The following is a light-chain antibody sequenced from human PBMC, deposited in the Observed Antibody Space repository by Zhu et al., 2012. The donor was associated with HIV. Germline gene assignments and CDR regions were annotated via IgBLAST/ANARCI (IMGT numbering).Light chain of an antibody. J-gene: IGKJ4*01. Sequence: IVLTQSPATLSLSPGERATVSCRASRSVSSFVAWYQQKPGQAPRLLIYDTSERATGIPARFSGSGSGTDFTLTISSLEPEDFALYYCQQRSNWPLTFGGGTKVEIK. CDR1: RSVSSF. V-gene: IGKV3-11*01. CDR3: QQRSNWPLT. CDR2: DTS.